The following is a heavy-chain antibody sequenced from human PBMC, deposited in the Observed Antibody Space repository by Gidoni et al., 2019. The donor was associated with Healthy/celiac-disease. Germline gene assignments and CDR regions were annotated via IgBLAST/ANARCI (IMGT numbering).Heavy chain of an antibody. Sequence: QLQLVQSGAEVTKPGASVQLSCTASGYPLTSYDINWVRQATGQGLEWMGWMNPNSGNTGYAQKVQGRVTMTRNTSMSTAYMELSSLRSEDTAVYYCARSDRSQSGPFIDYWGQGTLVTVSS. CDR2: MNPNSGNT. CDR1: GYPLTSYD. CDR3: ARSDRSQSGPFIDY. V-gene: IGHV1-8*01. J-gene: IGHJ4*02.